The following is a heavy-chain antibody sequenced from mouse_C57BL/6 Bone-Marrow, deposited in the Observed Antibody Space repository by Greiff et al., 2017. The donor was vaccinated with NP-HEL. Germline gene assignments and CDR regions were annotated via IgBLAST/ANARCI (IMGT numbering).Heavy chain of an antibody. J-gene: IGHJ2*01. D-gene: IGHD1-1*01. CDR1: GFTFSSYA. V-gene: IGHV5-4*01. Sequence: EVQGVESGGGLVKPGGSLKLSCAASGFTFSSYAMSWVRQTPEKRLEWVATISDGGSYTYYPDNVKGRFTISRDNAKNHLYLQMSHLKSEDTAMYYCARGNYGDYWGQGTTLTVSS. CDR3: ARGNYGDY. CDR2: ISDGGSYT.